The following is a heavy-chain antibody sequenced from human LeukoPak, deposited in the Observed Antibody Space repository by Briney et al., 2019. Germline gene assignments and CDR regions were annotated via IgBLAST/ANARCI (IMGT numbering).Heavy chain of an antibody. Sequence: GGSLRLSCAASGFTLSSYWMHWVRQAPGKGLVWVSRINSDGSSTSYADSVKGRFTISRDNSKNTLYLQMNSLRPEDTAVYYCAKSPPLSSSWRNFDYWGQGTLVTVSS. CDR3: AKSPPLSSSWRNFDY. V-gene: IGHV3-74*01. J-gene: IGHJ4*02. CDR1: GFTLSSYW. CDR2: INSDGSST. D-gene: IGHD6-13*01.